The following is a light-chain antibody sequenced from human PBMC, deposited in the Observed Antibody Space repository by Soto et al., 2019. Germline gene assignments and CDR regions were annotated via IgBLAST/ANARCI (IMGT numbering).Light chain of an antibody. CDR1: QGIRND. V-gene: IGKV1-6*01. CDR2: AAS. Sequence: AIQMTQSPSSLSASVGDRVTLTCRASQGIRNDLGWYQQKPGKAPKLLIYAASSLESGVPSRFSGSGAGTYFTLTSSSLQPEDVATYYCLQDYNSPYTFGQGTKLEIK. J-gene: IGKJ2*01. CDR3: LQDYNSPYT.